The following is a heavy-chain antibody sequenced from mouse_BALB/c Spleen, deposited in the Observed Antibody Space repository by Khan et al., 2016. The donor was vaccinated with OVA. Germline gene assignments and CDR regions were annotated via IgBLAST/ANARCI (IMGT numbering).Heavy chain of an antibody. Sequence: EVQLQESGPGLVKPSQSLSLTCSVTGYSITSGYYWNWIRQFPGNKLEWMGYISYDGSNNYNPSLKNRISITRDTSKNQFFLKLNSVATEDTATXYCAKIGHFYDGTGYYAKDYWGQGASVTVSS. CDR3: AKIGHFYDGTGYYAKDY. J-gene: IGHJ4*01. CDR1: GYSITSGYY. D-gene: IGHD2-12*01. V-gene: IGHV3-6*02. CDR2: ISYDGSN.